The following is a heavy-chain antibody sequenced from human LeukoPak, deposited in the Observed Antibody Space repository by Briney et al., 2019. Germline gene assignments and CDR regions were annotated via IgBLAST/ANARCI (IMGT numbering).Heavy chain of an antibody. CDR3: ARVRGSWFDP. Sequence: QVQVQESGPGLVKPSETLSLTCTVSGGSISSYSWSRIRQPPGTGLEWIGYIYYSGSTNYNPSLKSRVTISVDTSKNQFSLKLSSVTAADTAVYYCARVRGSWFDPWGQGTLVTVSS. J-gene: IGHJ5*02. V-gene: IGHV4-59*01. CDR2: IYYSGST. CDR1: GGSISSYS.